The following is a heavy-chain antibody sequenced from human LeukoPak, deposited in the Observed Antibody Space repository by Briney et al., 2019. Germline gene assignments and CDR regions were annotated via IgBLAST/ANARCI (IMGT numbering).Heavy chain of an antibody. J-gene: IGHJ4*02. CDR2: IYSGGST. CDR3: ARGLGYCTSTTCLLPFDY. D-gene: IGHD2-2*01. Sequence: GGSLRLSCAASGFTVSTYYMTWVRQAPGKGLECVSVIYSGGSTYYADSVKGRFTVSRDNSKNTLYLQMNSLRAEDTAMYYCARGLGYCTSTTCLLPFDYWGQGTLVTVS. CDR1: GFTVSTYY. V-gene: IGHV3-53*01.